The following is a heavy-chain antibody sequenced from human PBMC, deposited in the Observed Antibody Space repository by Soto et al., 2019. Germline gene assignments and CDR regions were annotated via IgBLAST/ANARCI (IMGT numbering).Heavy chain of an antibody. CDR1: GFTFSNYD. Sequence: EVQLVESGGGLXXXGGSXXXSXAASGFTFSNYDMHWVRQVTGKGLEWVSGITTAGDTYYPGSVKGRFTISREKAKNSLYLQMNSLSAGDTAVYYCARELHGGSYGMDVWGQGTTVTVSS. CDR2: ITTAGDT. CDR3: ARELHGGSYGMDV. J-gene: IGHJ6*02. V-gene: IGHV3-13*01.